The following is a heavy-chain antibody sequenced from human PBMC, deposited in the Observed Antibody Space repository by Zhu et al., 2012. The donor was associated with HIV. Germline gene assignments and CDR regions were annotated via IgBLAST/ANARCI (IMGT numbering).Heavy chain of an antibody. D-gene: IGHD3-22*01. CDR1: GFSFSSYA. CDR2: ISGSGGGT. Sequence: EVQLLESGGGLVQPGGSLRLSCAASGFSFSSYALSWVRQAPGKGPEWVSGISGSGGGTYYADSVKGRFTVSRDTSKNTLYLQMNSLRAEDTALYYCAKDLYDNSFDYWGQGTLGHRLL. V-gene: IGHV3-23*01. J-gene: IGHJ4*02. CDR3: AKDLYDNSFDY.